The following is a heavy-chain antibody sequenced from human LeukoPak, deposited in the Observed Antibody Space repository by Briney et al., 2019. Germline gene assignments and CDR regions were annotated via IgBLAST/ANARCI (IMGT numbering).Heavy chain of an antibody. D-gene: IGHD6-13*01. CDR2: IIPIFGTA. Sequence: SVKVSCKASGGAFSSYAISWVRQAPGQGLEWMGGIIPIFGTANYAQKFQGRVTITADESTSTAYMELSSLRSEDTAVYYCARTMYSSSWYDAFDIWGQGTMVTVSS. V-gene: IGHV1-69*13. CDR3: ARTMYSSSWYDAFDI. CDR1: GGAFSSYA. J-gene: IGHJ3*02.